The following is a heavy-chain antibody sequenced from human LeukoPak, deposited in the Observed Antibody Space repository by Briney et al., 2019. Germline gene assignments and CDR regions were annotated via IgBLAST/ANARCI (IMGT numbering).Heavy chain of an antibody. CDR1: GGSFSVYY. D-gene: IGHD6-6*01. CDR3: ARDRIAARRDFDY. Sequence: SETLSLTCAVYGGSFSVYYWSWIRQPPGKGLEWIGEINHSGSTNYNPSLKSRVTISVDTSKNQFSLKLSSVTAADTAVYYCARDRIAARRDFDYWGQGTLVTVSS. J-gene: IGHJ4*02. V-gene: IGHV4-34*01. CDR2: INHSGST.